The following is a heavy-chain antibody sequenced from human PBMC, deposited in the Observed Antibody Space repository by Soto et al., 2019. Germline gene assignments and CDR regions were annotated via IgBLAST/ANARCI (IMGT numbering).Heavy chain of an antibody. CDR2: ISYDGSNK. D-gene: IGHD3-22*01. Sequence: QVQLVESGGGVVQPGRSLRLSCAASGFTFSSYGMHWVRQAPGKGLEWVAVISYDGSNKYYADSVKGRFTISRDNSKNTLYLQMNSLRAEDTAVYYCAKDHYYDSSGLDYWGQGTLVTVSS. J-gene: IGHJ4*02. V-gene: IGHV3-30*18. CDR3: AKDHYYDSSGLDY. CDR1: GFTFSSYG.